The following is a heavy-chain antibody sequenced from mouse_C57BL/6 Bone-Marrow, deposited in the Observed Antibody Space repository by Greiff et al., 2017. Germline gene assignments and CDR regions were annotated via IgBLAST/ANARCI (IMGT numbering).Heavy chain of an antibody. Sequence: QVQLQQSGPELVKPGASVKISCKASGYTFTDYYINWVKQRPGQGLEWIGWIYPGSGNTKYNEKFKGKATLTVDTSSSTAYMQLSSLTSEDSAVYFCAREGIYYYGSSSWFAYWGQGTLVTVSA. CDR1: GYTFTDYY. CDR3: AREGIYYYGSSSWFAY. J-gene: IGHJ3*01. V-gene: IGHV1-84*01. D-gene: IGHD1-1*01. CDR2: IYPGSGNT.